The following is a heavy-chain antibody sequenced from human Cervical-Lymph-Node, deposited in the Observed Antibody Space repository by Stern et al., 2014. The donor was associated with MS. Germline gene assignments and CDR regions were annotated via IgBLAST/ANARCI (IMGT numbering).Heavy chain of an antibody. CDR3: ARWGMRGPRDWYFAL. CDR2: INACNGNT. CDR1: GYTFTSYA. D-gene: IGHD3-16*01. J-gene: IGHJ2*01. V-gene: IGHV1-3*01. Sequence: QVQLVQSGAEVKKPGASVKVSCKASGYTFTSYAIHWVRQAPGQSLEWMGWINACNGNTKYSQKFQVKVTITRDTSANIVYMDLGSLRSEDTAIYYCARWGMRGPRDWYFALWGRGTLVTVSS.